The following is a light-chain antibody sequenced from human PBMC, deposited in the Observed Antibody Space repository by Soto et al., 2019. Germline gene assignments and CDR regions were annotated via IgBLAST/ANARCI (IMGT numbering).Light chain of an antibody. Sequence: EIVMTQSPATLSVSPGERAALSCKASQSVSSNLTWYQQKPGQAPRLLIYGASTRATGLPARFSGSGSGTESTLTISSLQSEDFAVYYCQQYNNWPPSFGQGTKVEIK. CDR1: QSVSSN. CDR3: QQYNNWPPS. CDR2: GAS. J-gene: IGKJ1*01. V-gene: IGKV3-15*01.